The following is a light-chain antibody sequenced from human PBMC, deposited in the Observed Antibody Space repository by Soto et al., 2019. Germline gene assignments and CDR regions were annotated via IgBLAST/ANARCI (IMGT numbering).Light chain of an antibody. CDR3: GADHGSGSNFVEVV. CDR1: SGYSNYK. Sequence: QLVLTQPPSASASLGASVTLTCTLSSGYSNYKVDWYQQRPGKGPRFVMRVGTGGIVGSKGDGIPDRFSVLGSGLNRYLTIKNIQEEDESDYHCGADHGSGSNFVEVVFGGGTKLTVL. CDR2: VGTGGIVG. J-gene: IGLJ2*01. V-gene: IGLV9-49*01.